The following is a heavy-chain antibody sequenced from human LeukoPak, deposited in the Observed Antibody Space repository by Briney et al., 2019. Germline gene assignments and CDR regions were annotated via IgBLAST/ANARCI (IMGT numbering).Heavy chain of an antibody. V-gene: IGHV3-30*02. Sequence: GGSLRLSCAASGFTFSSYGMHWVRQAPGKGLEWVAFIRYDGSNKYYADSVKGRFTISRDNSKNTLYLQMSSLRAEDTAVYYCAKDKVTTVTYFDYWGQGTLVTVSS. CDR1: GFTFSSYG. CDR3: AKDKVTTVTYFDY. J-gene: IGHJ4*02. D-gene: IGHD4-11*01. CDR2: IRYDGSNK.